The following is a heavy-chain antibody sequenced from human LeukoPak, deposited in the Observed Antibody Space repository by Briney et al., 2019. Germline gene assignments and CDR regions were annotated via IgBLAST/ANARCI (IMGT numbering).Heavy chain of an antibody. CDR3: AKDHGGPDY. CDR2: IKQDGSEK. V-gene: IGHV3-7*03. Sequence: GGSLRLSCAASGFTFSNYWMSWVRQAPGKGLEWVANIKQDGSEKYYVDSVKGRFTISRDNSKNTLYLQMNSLRAEDTAVYYCAKDHGGPDYWGQGTLVTVSS. D-gene: IGHD4-23*01. CDR1: GFTFSNYW. J-gene: IGHJ4*02.